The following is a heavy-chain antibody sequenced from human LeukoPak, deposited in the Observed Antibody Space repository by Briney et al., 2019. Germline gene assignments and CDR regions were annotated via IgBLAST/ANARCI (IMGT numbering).Heavy chain of an antibody. J-gene: IGHJ4*02. CDR2: FYYSGST. D-gene: IGHD2-8*02. V-gene: IGHV4-59*12. CDR3: AREDTGGLDY. Sequence: SETLSLTCSVSGDSISSYYWSWIRQPPGKGLEWIGYFYYSGSTIYNPSLKSRVTISVDTSKNQFSLNLNSVTAADTAVYYCAREDTGGLDYWGQGILVTVSP. CDR1: GDSISSYY.